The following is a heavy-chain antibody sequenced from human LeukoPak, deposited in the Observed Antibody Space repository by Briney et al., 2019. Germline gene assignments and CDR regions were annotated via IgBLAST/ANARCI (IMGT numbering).Heavy chain of an antibody. Sequence: KPSETLSLTCTVSGGSISSSSYYWGWIRQPPGKGLEWIGSIYYSGSTYYNPSLKSRVTISVDTSKNQFSLKLSSVTAADTAVYYCARITVGALEWFDPWGQGTLVTVSS. CDR2: IYYSGST. V-gene: IGHV4-39*01. CDR1: GGSISSSSYY. D-gene: IGHD3-3*01. CDR3: ARITVGALEWFDP. J-gene: IGHJ5*02.